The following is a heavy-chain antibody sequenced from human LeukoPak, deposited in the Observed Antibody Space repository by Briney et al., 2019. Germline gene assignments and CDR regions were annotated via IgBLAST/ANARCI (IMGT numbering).Heavy chain of an antibody. CDR3: ATGGARYYYSDY. CDR1: GFTFSSYA. Sequence: PGGSLRLSCAASGFTFSSYAMHWVRQAPGKGLEWVAVISYDGSNKYYADSVKGRFTISRDNSKNTLYLQMNSLRAEDTAVYYCATGGARYYYSDYWGQGTLVTVSS. D-gene: IGHD1-26*01. V-gene: IGHV3-30*01. CDR2: ISYDGSNK. J-gene: IGHJ4*02.